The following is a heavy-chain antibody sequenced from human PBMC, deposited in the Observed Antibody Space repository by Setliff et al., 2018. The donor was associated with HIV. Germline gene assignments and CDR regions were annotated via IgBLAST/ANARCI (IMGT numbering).Heavy chain of an antibody. CDR2: IYSTGTT. Sequence: TSETLSLTCTVSGPPINIHYWSWIRQSPGKGFEWIGYIYSTGTTKYNPSLKSRVTISVDTSKNQFSLRLNSVTSADTAVYYCAKGAGFYGDYTFDYWGQGNLVTVSS. CDR3: AKGAGFYGDYTFDY. CDR1: GPPINIHY. D-gene: IGHD4-17*01. J-gene: IGHJ4*02. V-gene: IGHV4-59*11.